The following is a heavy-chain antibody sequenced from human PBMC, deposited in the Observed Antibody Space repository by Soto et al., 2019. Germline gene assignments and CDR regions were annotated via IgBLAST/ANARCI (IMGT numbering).Heavy chain of an antibody. V-gene: IGHV1-69*13. CDR1: GGTFSSYA. CDR3: ARVPEIVVVPAAIPTSDYGMDV. J-gene: IGHJ6*02. Sequence: GASVKVSCKASGGTFSSYAISWVRQAPGQGLEWMGGIIPIFGTANYAQKFQGRVTITADESTSTAYMELSSLRSEDTAVYYCARVPEIVVVPAAIPTSDYGMDVWGQGTTVTVSS. CDR2: IIPIFGTA. D-gene: IGHD2-2*01.